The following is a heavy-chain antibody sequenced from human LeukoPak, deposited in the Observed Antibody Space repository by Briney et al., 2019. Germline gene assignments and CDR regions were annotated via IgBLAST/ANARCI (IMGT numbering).Heavy chain of an antibody. CDR1: GGSISSGDYY. D-gene: IGHD3-3*01. CDR2: IYYSGST. Sequence: SQTLSLTCTVSGGSISSGDYYWTWIRQPPGKGLEWIGYIYYSGSTYYNPSLKGRVTISVDTSRKQFSLKLSSVTAADTAVYYCATALRFLEWLYWGQGTLVTVSS. V-gene: IGHV4-30-4*08. J-gene: IGHJ4*02. CDR3: ATALRFLEWLY.